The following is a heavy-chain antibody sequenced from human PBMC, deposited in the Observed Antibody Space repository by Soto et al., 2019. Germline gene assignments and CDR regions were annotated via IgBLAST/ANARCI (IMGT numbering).Heavy chain of an antibody. CDR2: HYSGGST. Sequence: GGSLRLSCAISGFSVSSNYLSWVRQAPGKGLEWVSVHYSGGSTYYVDSVQGRFTISRDKSNNTLYLQMRRVRAEDTAVYFCARHRHPRGTVGATSPLDPWGQGTQVTVSS. D-gene: IGHD1-26*01. CDR1: GFSVSSNY. V-gene: IGHV3-53*01. CDR3: ARHRHPRGTVGATSPLDP. J-gene: IGHJ5*02.